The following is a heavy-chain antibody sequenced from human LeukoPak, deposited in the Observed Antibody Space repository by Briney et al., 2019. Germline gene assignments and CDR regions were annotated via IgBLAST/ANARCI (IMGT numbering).Heavy chain of an antibody. J-gene: IGHJ5*02. CDR1: GFTFSDYN. V-gene: IGHV3-7*01. Sequence: GGSLRLSCAASGFTFSDYNMRWIRQAQGKGLEWVADINPDGSQKYSVDSVKGRFTISRDNAKNSLFLQMNSLRAEDTAVYYCVRQMIRFWFDPWGQGTQVTVSS. CDR2: INPDGSQK. CDR3: VRQMIRFWFDP. D-gene: IGHD3-16*01.